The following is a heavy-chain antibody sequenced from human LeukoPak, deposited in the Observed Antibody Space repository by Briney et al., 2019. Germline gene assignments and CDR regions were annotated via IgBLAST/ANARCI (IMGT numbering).Heavy chain of an antibody. V-gene: IGHV3-53*01. D-gene: IGHD1-14*01. Sequence: GGSLRLSCAASGFTFSSYEMNWVRQAPGKGLEWVSVIYSGGSTYYADSVKGRFTISRDNSKNTLYLQMNRLRAEDTAVYYCAIERPTGGDYWGQGTLVTVSS. CDR2: IYSGGST. CDR1: GFTFSSYE. CDR3: AIERPTGGDY. J-gene: IGHJ4*02.